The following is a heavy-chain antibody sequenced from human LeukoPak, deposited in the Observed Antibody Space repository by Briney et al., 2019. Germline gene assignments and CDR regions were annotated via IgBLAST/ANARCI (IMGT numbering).Heavy chain of an antibody. CDR3: ARWGARFSGNYYFDY. CDR1: GYIFISYW. Sequence: GESLKISCKGSGYIFISYWIGWVRQMPGKGLEWMGIIFPGDSDARYSPSFQGQVTISADKSISTAYLQWSSLKASDSGVYYCARWGARFSGNYYFDYWGQGTLVTVSS. J-gene: IGHJ4*02. CDR2: IFPGDSDA. D-gene: IGHD3-16*01. V-gene: IGHV5-51*01.